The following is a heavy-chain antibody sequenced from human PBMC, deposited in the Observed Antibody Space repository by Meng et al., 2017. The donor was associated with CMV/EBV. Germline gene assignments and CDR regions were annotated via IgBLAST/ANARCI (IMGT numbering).Heavy chain of an antibody. V-gene: IGHV1-18*01. CDR1: GYTFTSYG. CDR3: ARDPLFGGGGRFDL. D-gene: IGHD3-10*01. J-gene: IGHJ2*01. CDR2: ISAYNGNT. Sequence: VHPGQSEAEVTKPGASVKVSCKAAGYTFTSYGISWVRQSPGQGLEWMGWISAYNGNTNYAQKLQGRVTMTTDTSTSTAYMELRSLRSDDTAVYYCARDPLFGGGGRFDLWGRGTLVTVSS.